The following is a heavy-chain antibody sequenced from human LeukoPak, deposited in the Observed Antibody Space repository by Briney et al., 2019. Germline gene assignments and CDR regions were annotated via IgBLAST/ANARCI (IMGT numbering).Heavy chain of an antibody. CDR2: IYYSGST. V-gene: IGHV4-39*01. J-gene: IGHJ4*02. Sequence: SETLSLTCTVSGGSISSSSYYWGWIRQPPGKGLEWIGSIYYSGSTYYNPSLKSRVTISVDTSKNQFSLKLSSVTAADTAVYYCARLYSYGEEVDYWGQGTLVTVSS. CDR1: GGSISSSSYY. CDR3: ARLYSYGEEVDY. D-gene: IGHD5-18*01.